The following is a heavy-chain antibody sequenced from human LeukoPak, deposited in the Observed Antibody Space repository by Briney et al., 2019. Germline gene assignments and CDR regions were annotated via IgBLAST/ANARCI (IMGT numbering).Heavy chain of an antibody. D-gene: IGHD3-22*01. V-gene: IGHV1-18*01. CDR3: ARATSLGDSSGYYYADS. CDR1: GYIFTNYG. J-gene: IGHJ5*01. CDR2: ISGDNDNT. Sequence: ASVTVSFTASGYIFTNYGISWVRQAPGQGLEWMGWISGDNDNTYYAQKYQGIVTMTTDTSTNTAYMELRSLRSDDTAVYYCARATSLGDSSGYYYADSWGQGTLVTVSS.